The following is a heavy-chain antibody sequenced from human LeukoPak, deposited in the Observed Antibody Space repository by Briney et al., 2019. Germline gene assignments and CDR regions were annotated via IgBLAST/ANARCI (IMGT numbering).Heavy chain of an antibody. D-gene: IGHD3-3*01. V-gene: IGHV3-7*01. J-gene: IGHJ6*02. CDR2: IKQDGSEK. CDR3: ARSLGVVAPYYYGMDV. CDR1: GFTFSSYW. Sequence: GGSLRLSCAASGFTFSSYWMSWVRQAPGKGLEWVANIKQDGSEKHYVDSVKGRFTISRDNAQNSLYLQMNSLRAEDTAVYYCARSLGVVAPYYYGMDVWGQGTTVTVPS.